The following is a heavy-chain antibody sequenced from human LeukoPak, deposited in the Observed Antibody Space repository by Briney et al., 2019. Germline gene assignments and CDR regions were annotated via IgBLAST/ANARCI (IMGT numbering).Heavy chain of an antibody. J-gene: IGHJ4*02. Sequence: VASVKVSCKASGYTFNSNGISWVRQAPGQGLEWMGWISAYTGNTNYAQNFRARVTLTTDTSASTAYMELRSLRSDDTAVYYCAYASRSYNPTGNFDYWGQGTLVTVSS. CDR3: AYASRSYNPTGNFDY. CDR1: GYTFNSNG. CDR2: ISAYTGNT. D-gene: IGHD2-2*01. V-gene: IGHV1-18*04.